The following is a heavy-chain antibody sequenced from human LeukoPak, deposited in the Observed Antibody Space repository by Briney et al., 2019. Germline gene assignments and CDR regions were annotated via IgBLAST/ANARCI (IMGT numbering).Heavy chain of an antibody. J-gene: IGHJ4*02. CDR2: IYHAGST. CDR3: ARGYNSGWYAY. V-gene: IGHV4-38-2*02. D-gene: IGHD6-19*01. Sequence: SETLPLTCTVSGYSISSGYYWGWIRQSPGKGLGWIGSIYHAGSTFHNPSLKSRVTISVDTSKNQFSLKVNSVTAADTAVYYCARGYNSGWYAYWGQGTLVTVSS. CDR1: GYSISSGYY.